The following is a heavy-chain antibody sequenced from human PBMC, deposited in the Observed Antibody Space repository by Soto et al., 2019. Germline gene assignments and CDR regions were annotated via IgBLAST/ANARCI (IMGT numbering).Heavy chain of an antibody. D-gene: IGHD2-21*02. Sequence: EVQLVESGGGLIQPGGSLRLSCAASGFTVSSNYMSWVRQAPGKGLEWVSVIYSGGSTYYAHSVKGRFSISRDNYKLTLYLQMNCLRAEDTALYYCAGRLVTCFDYLGQRTLVHVSS. CDR3: AGRLVTCFDY. V-gene: IGHV3-53*01. CDR2: IYSGGST. J-gene: IGHJ4*02. CDR1: GFTVSSNY.